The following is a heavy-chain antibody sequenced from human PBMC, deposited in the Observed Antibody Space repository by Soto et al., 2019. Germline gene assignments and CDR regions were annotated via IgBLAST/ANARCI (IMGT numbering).Heavy chain of an antibody. Sequence: GESLKISCAASGFTFSSYAMSWVRQAPGKGLEWVSAISGSGGSTYYADSVKGRFTISRDNSKNTLYLQMNSLRAEDTAVYYCAKVVWGAAYYYYGMDVWGQGTTVTVSS. D-gene: IGHD6-25*01. CDR2: ISGSGGST. CDR1: GFTFSSYA. V-gene: IGHV3-23*01. J-gene: IGHJ6*02. CDR3: AKVVWGAAYYYYGMDV.